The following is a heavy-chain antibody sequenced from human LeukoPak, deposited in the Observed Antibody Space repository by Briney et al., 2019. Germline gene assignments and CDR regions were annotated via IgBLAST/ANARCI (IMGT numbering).Heavy chain of an antibody. D-gene: IGHD3-22*01. CDR2: ISSSSSYI. J-gene: IGHJ4*02. CDR1: GFTFSSYS. Sequence: GGSLRLSCAASGFTFSSYSMNWVRQAPGKGLEWVSSISSSSSYIYYADSVKGRFTIPRDNAKNSLYLQMNSLRAEDTAVYYCAREKPALTYYYDSSGYYYFDYWGQGTLVTVSS. V-gene: IGHV3-21*01. CDR3: AREKPALTYYYDSSGYYYFDY.